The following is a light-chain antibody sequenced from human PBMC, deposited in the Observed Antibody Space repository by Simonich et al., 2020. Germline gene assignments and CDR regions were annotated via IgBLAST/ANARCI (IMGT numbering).Light chain of an antibody. CDR1: QSVLYSSNNKNY. J-gene: IGKJ1*01. Sequence: DIVMTQSPDSLAVSLCERATINCKSSQSVLYSSNNKNYLAWYPQKPGQPPKLLIYWASTRESGVPDRFSGSGSGTDFTLTISSLQAEDVSVYYCQQYYSTPWTFGQGTKVEIK. V-gene: IGKV4-1*01. CDR3: QQYYSTPWT. CDR2: WAS.